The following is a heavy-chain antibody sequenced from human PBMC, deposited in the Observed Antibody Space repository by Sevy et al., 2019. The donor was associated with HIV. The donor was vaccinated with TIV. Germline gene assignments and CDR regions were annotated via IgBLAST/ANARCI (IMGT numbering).Heavy chain of an antibody. V-gene: IGHV3-30-3*01. CDR3: ARVAVEYCTDDCYHRFDY. D-gene: IGHD2-21*02. J-gene: IGHJ4*02. CDR1: GFTFTLYA. CDR2: ISYSGTNK. Sequence: GGALRLSCAASGFTFTLYAIHWVRQAPGKGLEWVALISYSGTNKYYADSVKGRLTISRDDSENKAYLQMNNLSTYDTAVYYCARVAVEYCTDDCYHRFDYWGQGTQVTVSS.